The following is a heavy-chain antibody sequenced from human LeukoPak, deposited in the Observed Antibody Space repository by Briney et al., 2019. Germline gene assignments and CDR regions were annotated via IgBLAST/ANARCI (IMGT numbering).Heavy chain of an antibody. D-gene: IGHD2-15*01. Sequence: ASVKVSCKASGGTFSSYAISWARQAPGQGLEWMGRIIPIFGIANYAQKFQGRVTITADKSASTAYMELSSLRSEDTAVYYCARDHGLLGYYYGMDVWGQGTTVTVSS. CDR1: GGTFSSYA. CDR3: ARDHGLLGYYYGMDV. V-gene: IGHV1-69*04. CDR2: IIPIFGIA. J-gene: IGHJ6*02.